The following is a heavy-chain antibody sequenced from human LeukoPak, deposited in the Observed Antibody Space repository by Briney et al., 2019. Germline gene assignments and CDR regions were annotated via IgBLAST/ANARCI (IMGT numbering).Heavy chain of an antibody. Sequence: PGGSLRLSCVASGFTFSTYWMHWVRQAPGKGLVWVSRISSDGSTTTYADSVKGRLTISRDNAKNTVYLEMNSLRAEDTAVYYCASGDYYDSSGTSVDYWGQGTLVTVSS. CDR1: GFTFSTYW. V-gene: IGHV3-74*01. D-gene: IGHD3-22*01. J-gene: IGHJ4*02. CDR2: ISSDGSTT. CDR3: ASGDYYDSSGTSVDY.